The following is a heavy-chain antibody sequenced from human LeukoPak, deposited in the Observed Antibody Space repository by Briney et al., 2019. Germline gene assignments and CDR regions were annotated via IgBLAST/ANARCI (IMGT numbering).Heavy chain of an antibody. CDR3: AREIWD. V-gene: IGHV3-66*01. Sequence: GGSLRLSCAASGFTVSNNYMSWVRQAPGKGLEWVSVIYNGGSTYYADSVKGRFTVSRDKSKDTLYLQMNSLRAEDTAVYYCAREIWDWGQGTLVTVSS. CDR1: GFTVSNNY. D-gene: IGHD3-16*01. J-gene: IGHJ4*02. CDR2: IYNGGST.